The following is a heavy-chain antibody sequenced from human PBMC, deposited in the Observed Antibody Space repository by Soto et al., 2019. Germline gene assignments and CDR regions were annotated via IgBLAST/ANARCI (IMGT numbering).Heavy chain of an antibody. CDR3: ARDSVYYGSGSYSDY. V-gene: IGHV3-30-3*01. Sequence: VGSLRLSCAASGFTFSSYAMHWVRQAPGKGLEWVAVISYDGSNKYYADSVKGRFTISRGNSKNTLYLQMNSLRAEDTAVYYCARDSVYYGSGSYSDYWGQGTLVTVSS. D-gene: IGHD3-10*01. J-gene: IGHJ4*02. CDR1: GFTFSSYA. CDR2: ISYDGSNK.